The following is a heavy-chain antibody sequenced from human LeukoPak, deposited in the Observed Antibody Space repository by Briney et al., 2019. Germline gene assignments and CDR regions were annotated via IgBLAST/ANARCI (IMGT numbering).Heavy chain of an antibody. CDR3: ARSPERLGQGYLDS. D-gene: IGHD3/OR15-3a*01. CDR1: GFTFTNAD. CDR2: IGFGGNDQ. Sequence: GGSLRLSCAASGFTFTNADMHWVRQAPGKGLEWVAFIGFGGNDQYNGDSVKGRFTISRDNSKNTLFLQMNSLRTEDTAIYFCARSPERLGQGYLDSWGQGTLVTVSS. V-gene: IGHV3-30*02. J-gene: IGHJ4*02.